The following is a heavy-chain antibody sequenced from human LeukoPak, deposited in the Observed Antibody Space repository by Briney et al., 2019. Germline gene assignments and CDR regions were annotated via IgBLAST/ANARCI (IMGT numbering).Heavy chain of an antibody. Sequence: GGSLRLSCAASGFTLSSYAMHWVRQAPGKGLEWVAVISYDGSNKYYADSVKGRFTISRDNSKNTLYLQMNGLRAEDTAVYYCARLSSSSIGYWGQGTLVTVSS. D-gene: IGHD6-6*01. CDR3: ARLSSSSIGY. J-gene: IGHJ4*02. V-gene: IGHV3-30-3*01. CDR1: GFTLSSYA. CDR2: ISYDGSNK.